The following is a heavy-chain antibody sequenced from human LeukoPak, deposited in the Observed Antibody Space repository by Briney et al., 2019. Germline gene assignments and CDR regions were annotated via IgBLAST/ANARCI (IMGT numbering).Heavy chain of an antibody. CDR2: TCYKSQWYY. V-gene: IGHV6-1*01. J-gene: IGHJ4*02. CDR1: GDSVSRHNIA. CDR3: ARGRDVVVVPAADFDY. D-gene: IGHD2-2*01. Sequence: SQTLSLTCAISGDSVSRHNIAWNWIRQSPSRGLEWLGRTCYKSQWYYDYAPSVRSRITINPDTSKNQFSLQLNSVSPEDTAVYYCARGRDVVVVPAADFDYWGQGILVTVSS.